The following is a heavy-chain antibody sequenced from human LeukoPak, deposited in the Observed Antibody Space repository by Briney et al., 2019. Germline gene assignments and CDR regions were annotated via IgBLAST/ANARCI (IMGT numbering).Heavy chain of an antibody. CDR1: GFSFSNYG. D-gene: IGHD4-17*01. J-gene: IGHJ4*02. CDR3: AKEIWPTVTIPGRTYFDY. CDR2: IRFDGTDE. V-gene: IGHV3-30*02. Sequence: PGGSLRLSCAASGFSFSNYGMHWVRQAPGKGLEWVAFIRFDGTDEFYADSVKGRFTISRDNSQNTVSLQVNNLRTEDTAVYYCAKEIWPTVTIPGRTYFDYWGQGDLVTVSS.